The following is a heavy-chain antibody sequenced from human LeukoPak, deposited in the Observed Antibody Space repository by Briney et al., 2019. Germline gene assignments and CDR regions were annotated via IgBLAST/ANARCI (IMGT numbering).Heavy chain of an antibody. V-gene: IGHV3-30-3*01. Sequence: PGRSLRLSCAASGFTFSSYAMPWVRQAPGKGLEWVAFISYDGSNKYYADSVKGRFTISRDNAKNSLYLQMNSLRAEDTAVYYCARRATGNWFDPWGQGTLVTVSS. D-gene: IGHD5-24*01. CDR1: GFTFSSYA. CDR3: ARRATGNWFDP. J-gene: IGHJ5*02. CDR2: ISYDGSNK.